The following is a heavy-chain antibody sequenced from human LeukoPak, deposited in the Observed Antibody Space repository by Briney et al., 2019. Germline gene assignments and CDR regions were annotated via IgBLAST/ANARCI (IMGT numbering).Heavy chain of an antibody. D-gene: IGHD6-6*01. Sequence: PSETLSLTCTVSGGSISSYYWSWIRQPPGKGLEWIAYIYYSGTTTYNPSLKSRVTISVDTSENQFSLKLSSVTAADTAVYYCARLGIAARNFDYWGQGTLVTVSS. CDR2: IYYSGTT. CDR3: ARLGIAARNFDY. CDR1: GGSISSYY. V-gene: IGHV4-59*12. J-gene: IGHJ4*02.